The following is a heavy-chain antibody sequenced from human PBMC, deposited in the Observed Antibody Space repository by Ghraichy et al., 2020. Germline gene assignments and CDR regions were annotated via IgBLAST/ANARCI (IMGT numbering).Heavy chain of an antibody. CDR2: IYSSGST. J-gene: IGHJ1*01. CDR3: ATFPGSVQH. D-gene: IGHD2/OR15-2a*01. Sequence: LSLTCAASGFTVSSNYMTWVRQAPGKGLECVSIIYSSGSTYYAESVKGRFSISRDNSKNTLYLQMNSLRAEDTAVYYCATFPGSVQHWGQGTLVTVSS. V-gene: IGHV3-53*01. CDR1: GFTVSSNY.